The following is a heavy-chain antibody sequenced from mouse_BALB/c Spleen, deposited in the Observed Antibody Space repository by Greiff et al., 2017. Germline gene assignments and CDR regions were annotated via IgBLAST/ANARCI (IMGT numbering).Heavy chain of an antibody. CDR2: ISSGSSTI. Sequence: EVKVIESGGGLVQPGGSRKLSCAASGFTFSSFGMHWVRQAPEKGLEWVAYISSGSSTIYYADTVKGRFTISRDNPKNTLFLQMTSLRSEDTAMYYFARSRITTVVPFDYWGQGTTLTVSS. CDR3: ARSRITTVVPFDY. J-gene: IGHJ2*01. V-gene: IGHV5-17*02. CDR1: GFTFSSFG. D-gene: IGHD1-1*01.